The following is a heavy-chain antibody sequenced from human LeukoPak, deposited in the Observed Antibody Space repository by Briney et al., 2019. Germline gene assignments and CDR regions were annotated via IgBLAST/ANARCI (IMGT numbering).Heavy chain of an antibody. Sequence: ASVKVSCKASGYTFTGYYMHWVRQAPGQGLEWMGWINPNSGGTNYAQKFQGRVTMTRDTSISTAYMELSRLRSDGTAVYYCARGGGYSSSWYPDEDYFDYWGQGTLVTVSS. J-gene: IGHJ4*02. CDR2: INPNSGGT. CDR1: GYTFTGYY. D-gene: IGHD6-13*01. CDR3: ARGGGYSSSWYPDEDYFDY. V-gene: IGHV1-2*02.